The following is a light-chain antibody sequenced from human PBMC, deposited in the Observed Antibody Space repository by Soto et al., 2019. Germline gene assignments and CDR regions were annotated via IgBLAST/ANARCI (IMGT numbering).Light chain of an antibody. Sequence: EIVLTQSPDTLSLSPGERVTLSCRASQSLSRNFLVWYQQKPGQAPRLLIYRASTRATGIPDRFTGSGSGTDFTLTISRLEPEDFAVYYCQQYGSSPWTFGQGTKVEIK. CDR2: RAS. CDR3: QQYGSSPWT. CDR1: QSLSRNF. V-gene: IGKV3-20*01. J-gene: IGKJ1*01.